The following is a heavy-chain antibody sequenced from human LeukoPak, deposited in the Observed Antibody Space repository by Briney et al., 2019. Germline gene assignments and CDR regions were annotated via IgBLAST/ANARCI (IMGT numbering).Heavy chain of an antibody. Sequence: SETLSLTCAVYGGSFSGYYWSWIRQPPGKGLEWIGEINHSGSTNYDPSLKSRVTISVDTSKNQFSLKLSSVTAADTAVYYCAREGVVGAYGHFDYWGQGTLVTVSS. V-gene: IGHV4-34*01. CDR1: GGSFSGYY. CDR3: AREGVVGAYGHFDY. D-gene: IGHD2-15*01. CDR2: INHSGST. J-gene: IGHJ4*02.